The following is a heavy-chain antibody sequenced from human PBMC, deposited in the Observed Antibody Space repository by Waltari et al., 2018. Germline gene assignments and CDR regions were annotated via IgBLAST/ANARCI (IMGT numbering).Heavy chain of an antibody. CDR3: ARAREITIFGVVINSDAFDI. CDR2: ISSSSSTI. D-gene: IGHD3-3*01. J-gene: IGHJ3*02. Sequence: EVQLVESGGGLVQPGGSLRLSCAASGFTFSSYSMNWVRQAPGTGLGWVSYISSSSSTIYYADSVKGRFTISRDNAKNSLYLQMNSLRAEDTAVYYCARAREITIFGVVINSDAFDIWGQGTMVTVSS. CDR1: GFTFSSYS. V-gene: IGHV3-48*01.